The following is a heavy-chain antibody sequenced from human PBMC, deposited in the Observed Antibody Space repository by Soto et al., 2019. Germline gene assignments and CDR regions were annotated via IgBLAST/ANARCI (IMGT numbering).Heavy chain of an antibody. CDR2: ISSSSSYI. J-gene: IGHJ4*02. Sequence: EVQLVESGGGLVKPGGSLRLSCAASGFTFSSYSMNWVRQAPGKGLKWVSSISSSSSYIYNADSVKGRFTTSRDNAKNSLYLQMNSLRAEDTAVYYCARAPYYYDSSAYLGYWGQGTLVTVSS. CDR1: GFTFSSYS. V-gene: IGHV3-21*01. D-gene: IGHD3-22*01. CDR3: ARAPYYYDSSAYLGY.